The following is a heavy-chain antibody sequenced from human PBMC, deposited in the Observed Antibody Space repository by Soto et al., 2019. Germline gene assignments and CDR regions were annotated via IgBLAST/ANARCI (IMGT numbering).Heavy chain of an antibody. CDR1: GFTFSSYA. J-gene: IGHJ6*02. D-gene: IGHD2-15*01. CDR2: ISGSGGST. V-gene: IGHV3-23*01. Sequence: GGSLRLSCAASGFTFSSYAMSWVRQAPGKGLEWVSAISGSGGSTYYADSVKGRFTISRDNSKNTLYLQMNSLRAEDTAVYYCAKDLEPGVIVVVVATYGMDAWGQGTTVTVSS. CDR3: AKDLEPGVIVVVVATYGMDA.